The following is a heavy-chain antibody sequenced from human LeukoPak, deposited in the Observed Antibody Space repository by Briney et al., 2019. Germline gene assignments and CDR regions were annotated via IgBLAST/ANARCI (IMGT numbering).Heavy chain of an antibody. CDR3: ARPSGSYDPYAAFDI. CDR2: IIPIFGTA. CDR1: GGTFSSYA. J-gene: IGHJ3*02. D-gene: IGHD1-26*01. V-gene: IGHV1-69*13. Sequence: ASVKVSCKASGGTFSSYAISWVRQAPGQGLEWMGGIIPIFGTANYAQKFQGRVTITADESTSTAYMELSSLRSEDTAVYYCARPSGSYDPYAAFDIWGQGTMDTVSS.